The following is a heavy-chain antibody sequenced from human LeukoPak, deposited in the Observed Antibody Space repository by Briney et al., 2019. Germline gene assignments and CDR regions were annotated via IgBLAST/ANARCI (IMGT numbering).Heavy chain of an antibody. CDR2: IVNSGAAT. Sequence: GGSLRLSCAASGFTFSSYAMSWVRQAPGKGLEWVSGIVNSGAATYYANSVKGRFTISRDNSKNTLYLQMNSLRAEDTAIYYCAKEFNSGQFYFDYWGQGTLVTVSS. CDR3: AKEFNSGQFYFDY. D-gene: IGHD1-1*01. V-gene: IGHV3-23*01. J-gene: IGHJ4*02. CDR1: GFTFSSYA.